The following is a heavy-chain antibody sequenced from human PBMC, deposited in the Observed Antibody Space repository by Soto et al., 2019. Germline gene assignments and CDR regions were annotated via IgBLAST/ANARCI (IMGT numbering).Heavy chain of an antibody. J-gene: IGHJ3*02. D-gene: IGHD3-22*01. CDR1: GGSISSGDYY. V-gene: IGHV4-30-4*01. Sequence: PSETLSLTCTVSGGSISSGDYYWSWIRQPPGKGLEWIGYIYYSGSTYYNPSLKSRVTISVDTSKNQFSLKLSSVTAADTAVYYCAREPRYYYDSSGYYGAFDIWGQGTMVTVSS. CDR2: IYYSGST. CDR3: AREPRYYYDSSGYYGAFDI.